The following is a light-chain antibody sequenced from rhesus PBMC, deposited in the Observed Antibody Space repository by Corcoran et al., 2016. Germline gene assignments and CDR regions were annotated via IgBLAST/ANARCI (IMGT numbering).Light chain of an antibody. CDR2: GAS. Sequence: EIVMTQSPATLPLSPGERATLSCRASQSVSSYLAWYQQKPGQAPRLHIYGASSRATGIPDGVSGSGSGSDFTLTISSLEPEDFAVCYCQETSNLYSFGQGTKVEMK. CDR3: QETSNLYS. CDR1: QSVSSY. J-gene: IGKJ2*01. V-gene: IGKV3-31*02.